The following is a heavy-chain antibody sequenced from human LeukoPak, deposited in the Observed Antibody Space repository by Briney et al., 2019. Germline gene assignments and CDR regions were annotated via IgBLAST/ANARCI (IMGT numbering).Heavy chain of an antibody. CDR2: IKSKAEGGTT. CDR3: TTVSRLVRYYFDY. Sequence: SGGSLRLSCAASGSAFSNAWMNWVRQAPGKGLEWVGRIKSKAEGGTTDYAAPVKGRFTISRDDSKNTLYLQMNSLKTEDTAVYYCTTVSRLVRYYFDYWGQGTLVTVSS. J-gene: IGHJ4*02. CDR1: GSAFSNAW. D-gene: IGHD6-19*01. V-gene: IGHV3-15*07.